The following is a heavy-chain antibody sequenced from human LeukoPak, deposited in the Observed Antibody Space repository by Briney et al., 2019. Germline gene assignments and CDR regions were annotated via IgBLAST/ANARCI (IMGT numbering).Heavy chain of an antibody. CDR3: AKDGGNYYDTAGNHLMRSYMDV. Sequence: PGGSLSLSCATSGFTFSSYGMHWVRQVPGKGLEGVTVISHDAKSTYHVDSVKGRFTISRDNSKNTLYLQMNSLRAEDTAVYYCAKDGGNYYDTAGNHLMRSYMDVWGKGTTVTVSS. J-gene: IGHJ6*04. D-gene: IGHD3-22*01. CDR1: GFTFSSYG. CDR2: ISHDAKST. V-gene: IGHV3-30*18.